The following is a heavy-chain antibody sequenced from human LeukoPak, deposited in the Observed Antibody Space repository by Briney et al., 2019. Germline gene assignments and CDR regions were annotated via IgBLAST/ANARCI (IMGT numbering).Heavy chain of an antibody. V-gene: IGHV4-39*01. CDR2: VFHSGNT. CDR3: ARQIVGTSWNYYYSYIDV. CDR1: GGSISSSLYH. J-gene: IGHJ6*03. Sequence: SETLSLTCSVSGGSISSSLYHWSWLRQPPGKGLEWIGNVFHSGNTYSSPSLQSRVAFSVDTSKNQFSLKLTSVTATDTAVYYCARQIVGTSWNYYYSYIDVWGKGTSVSVSS. D-gene: IGHD1-1*01.